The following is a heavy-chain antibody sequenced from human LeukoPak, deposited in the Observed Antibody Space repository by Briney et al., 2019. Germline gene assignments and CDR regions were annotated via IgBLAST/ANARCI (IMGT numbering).Heavy chain of an antibody. CDR3: ARGEGKYGSGSYRYYYYYMDV. CDR1: GFTFSSYG. Sequence: GGSLRLSCAASGFTFSSYGMHWVRQAPGKGLEWVSVIYSGGSTYYADSVKGRFTISRDNSKNTLYLQMNSLRAEDTAVYYCARGEGKYGSGSYRYYYYYMDVWGKGTTVTVSS. V-gene: IGHV3-53*01. D-gene: IGHD3-10*01. CDR2: IYSGGST. J-gene: IGHJ6*03.